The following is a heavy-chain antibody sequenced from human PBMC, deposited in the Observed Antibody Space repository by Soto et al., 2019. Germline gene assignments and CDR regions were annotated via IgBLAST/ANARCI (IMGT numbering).Heavy chain of an antibody. D-gene: IGHD3-3*01. Sequence: ASVKVSCKASGYTFTTYGISWLRQAPGQGVEWMGWINAYNGNTNYTQKLQGRVTMTTNTSTRTAYMELSSLRSEDTAVYYCARGLLDFGGGYWALRTLVTVSS. V-gene: IGHV1-18*01. CDR1: GYTFTTYG. J-gene: IGHJ4*02. CDR3: ARGLLDFGGGY. CDR2: INAYNGNT.